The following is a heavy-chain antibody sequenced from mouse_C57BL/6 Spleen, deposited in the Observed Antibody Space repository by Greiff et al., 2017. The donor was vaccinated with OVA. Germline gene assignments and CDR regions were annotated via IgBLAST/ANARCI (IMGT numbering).Heavy chain of an antibody. V-gene: IGHV5-4*01. J-gene: IGHJ2*01. D-gene: IGHD3-2*02. CDR2: ISDGGSYT. CDR1: GFTFSSYA. Sequence: VQLQQSGGGLVKPGGSLKLSCAASGFTFSSYAMSWVRQTPEKRLEWVATISDGGSYTYYPDNVKGRFTISRDNAKNNLYLQLSHLKSKDTAVYYCARVGSGNYFDYWGQGTTLTVSS. CDR3: ARVGSGNYFDY.